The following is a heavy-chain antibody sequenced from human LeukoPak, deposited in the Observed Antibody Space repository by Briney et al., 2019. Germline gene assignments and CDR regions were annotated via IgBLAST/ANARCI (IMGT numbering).Heavy chain of an antibody. CDR1: GGSISSYY. J-gene: IGHJ4*02. CDR2: IYYSGSP. D-gene: IGHD1-1*01. CDR3: ARGAPTGLYYFDY. V-gene: IGHV4-59*01. Sequence: SETLSLTCSVSGGSISSYYWSWIRQPPGKGLEWIGYIYYSGSPNYNPSLKSRVTMSVDTSKNQFSLKLTSVTAADTAVYFCARGAPTGLYYFDYWGQGTLVTVSS.